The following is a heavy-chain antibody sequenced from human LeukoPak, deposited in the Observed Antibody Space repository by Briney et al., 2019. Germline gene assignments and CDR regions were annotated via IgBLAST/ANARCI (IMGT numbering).Heavy chain of an antibody. CDR2: INAGNGNT. J-gene: IGHJ4*02. Sequence: ASVKVSCKGSGYTFTSYAMHWVRQAPGQRLEWMGWINAGNGNTKYSRKFQGRVTITRDTSASTAYMVLSSLRSEDTAVHYCARDEARITIFGVAGYFDYWGQGTLVTVSS. CDR1: GYTFTSYA. CDR3: ARDEARITIFGVAGYFDY. D-gene: IGHD3-3*01. V-gene: IGHV1-3*01.